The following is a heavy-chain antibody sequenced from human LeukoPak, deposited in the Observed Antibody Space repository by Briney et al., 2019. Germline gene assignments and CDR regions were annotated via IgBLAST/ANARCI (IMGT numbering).Heavy chain of an antibody. Sequence: GGSLTLSCEDSGFTFSSYSMNWVRQAPGKGLEWVSYISSSSSTIYYADSVKGRFTISRDNAKNSLYLQMNSLRAEDTAVYYCARDEALGSSSHNYYYYYYMDVWGKGTTVTVSS. CDR1: GFTFSSYS. CDR2: ISSSSSTI. CDR3: ARDEALGSSSHNYYYYYYMDV. J-gene: IGHJ6*03. V-gene: IGHV3-48*01. D-gene: IGHD6-6*01.